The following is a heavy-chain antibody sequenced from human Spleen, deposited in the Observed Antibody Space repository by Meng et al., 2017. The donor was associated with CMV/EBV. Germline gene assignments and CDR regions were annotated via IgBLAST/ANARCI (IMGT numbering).Heavy chain of an antibody. CDR1: GFTFSNYG. CDR3: AKGINYYGDEPSSRNHDPFDV. CDR2: IRFDGSKE. Sequence: GESLKISCAASGFTFSNYGMHWVRQAPGKGLDWLAFIRFDGSKEFYADSVKGRFTISRDNSKNTLYLQMNSLRAEDKAVYYCAKGINYYGDEPSSRNHDPFDVWGQGTMVTVSS. V-gene: IGHV3-30*02. D-gene: IGHD3-10*01. J-gene: IGHJ3*01.